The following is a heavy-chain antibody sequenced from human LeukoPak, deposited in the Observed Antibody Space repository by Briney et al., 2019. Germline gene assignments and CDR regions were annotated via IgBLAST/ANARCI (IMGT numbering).Heavy chain of an antibody. CDR1: GGSISSSSYY. V-gene: IGHV4-39*07. J-gene: IGHJ4*02. Sequence: SETLSLTCTVSGGSISSSSYYWGWIRQPPGKGLEWIGSIYYSGSTYYNPSLKSRVTISVDTSKNQFSLKLSSVTAADTAVYYCARGSRRYSGYEGVRYFDYWGQGTLVTVSS. CDR2: IYYSGST. D-gene: IGHD5-12*01. CDR3: ARGSRRYSGYEGVRYFDY.